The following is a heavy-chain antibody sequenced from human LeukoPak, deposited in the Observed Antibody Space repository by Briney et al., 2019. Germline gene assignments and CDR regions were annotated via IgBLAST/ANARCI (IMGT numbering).Heavy chain of an antibody. Sequence: GGSLRLSCAASGFTFSTNAMSWVRQAPGKGLEWVSGITGSDIRTYNADSAEGRFTITRDNSKSALYLQMNNLRAEDTAVYYCAKVPTSSGYYAYFDYWGQGTLVTVSS. V-gene: IGHV3-23*01. D-gene: IGHD3-22*01. J-gene: IGHJ4*02. CDR3: AKVPTSSGYYAYFDY. CDR2: ITGSDIRT. CDR1: GFTFSTNA.